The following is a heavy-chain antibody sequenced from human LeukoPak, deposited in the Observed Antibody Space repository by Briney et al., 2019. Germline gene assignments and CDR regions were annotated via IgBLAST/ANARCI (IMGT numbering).Heavy chain of an antibody. J-gene: IGHJ5*02. D-gene: IGHD2-2*01. Sequence: SVKVSCKASGGTFSSYAISWVRQAPGQGLEWMGGIIPIFGTANYAQKFQGRVTITADESTSTAYMELSSLRSEDTAVYYCARDNAPGYCSSTSCYFSRDWFDPWGQGTLVAVSS. CDR1: GGTFSSYA. V-gene: IGHV1-69*01. CDR2: IIPIFGTA. CDR3: ARDNAPGYCSSTSCYFSRDWFDP.